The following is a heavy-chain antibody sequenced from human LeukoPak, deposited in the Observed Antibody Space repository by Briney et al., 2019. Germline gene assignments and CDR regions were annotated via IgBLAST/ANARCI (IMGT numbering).Heavy chain of an antibody. J-gene: IGHJ5*02. CDR2: INHSGST. CDR3: ARGGRRYYYGSGSYKAIWFDP. D-gene: IGHD3-10*01. V-gene: IGHV4-38-2*02. CDR1: GYSISSGYY. Sequence: SETLSLTCTVSGYSISSGYYWGWIRQPPGKGLEWIGSINHSGSTNYNPSLKSRVTISVDTSKNQFSLKLSSVTAADTAVYYCARGGRRYYYGSGSYKAIWFDPWGQGTLVTVSS.